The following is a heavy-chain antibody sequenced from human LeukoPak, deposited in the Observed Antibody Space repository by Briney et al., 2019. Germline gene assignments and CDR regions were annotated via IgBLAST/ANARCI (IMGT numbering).Heavy chain of an antibody. D-gene: IGHD2-8*01. CDR3: ARSMDV. V-gene: IGHV4-39*02. CDR1: GGSISSTTYY. J-gene: IGHJ3*01. Sequence: SETLSLTCTVSGGSISSTTYYWGWIRQPPGKGLEWIGSIYYSGSTYYNSSLKSRVTISVDTSKNHFSLKLSSVTATDTAVYYCARSMDVWGQGTLVTVSS. CDR2: IYYSGST.